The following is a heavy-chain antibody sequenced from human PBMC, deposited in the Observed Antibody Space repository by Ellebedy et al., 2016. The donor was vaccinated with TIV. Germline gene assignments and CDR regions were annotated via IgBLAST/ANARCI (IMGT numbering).Heavy chain of an antibody. V-gene: IGHV3-33*01. Sequence: GESLKISCTASGITFSTHNLHWVRHAPGKGLEWAAVIGHDGSNKYYAASLEGRFTISRDNSKNKLYLQMNSLRPDDTAVYYCARVGWDLVAASDVWGHGTMVTVSS. D-gene: IGHD1-26*01. CDR1: GITFSTHN. CDR3: ARVGWDLVAASDV. CDR2: IGHDGSNK. J-gene: IGHJ3*01.